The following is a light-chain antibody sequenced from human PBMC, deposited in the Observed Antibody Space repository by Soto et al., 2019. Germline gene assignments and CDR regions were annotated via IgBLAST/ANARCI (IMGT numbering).Light chain of an antibody. J-gene: IGLJ1*01. CDR3: GSYTSTDTPFV. CDR1: STDVGGYNY. V-gene: IGLV2-14*01. CDR2: EVN. Sequence: QSALAQPSSVSGSPGQSITISCTGTSTDVGGYNYVSWYQHHPGNGPKLIIYEVNNRPSGVSDRFSGSKSGNKASLTISNLEAEDESDYYCGSYTSTDTPFVFGTGTKVTVL.